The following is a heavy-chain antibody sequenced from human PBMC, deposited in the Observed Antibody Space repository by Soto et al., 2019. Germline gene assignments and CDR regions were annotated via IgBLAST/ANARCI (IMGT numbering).Heavy chain of an antibody. V-gene: IGHV3-48*02. CDR1: GFTFSRYS. D-gene: IGHD3-3*01. Sequence: GGSLRLSCEASGFTFSRYSFNWVRQAPGRGLEWVSYVTSTSSTIFYADSMKGRFTISRDDAKNSLYLQMNSLRDEDTAVYYCVRDSPSFGVVSSYAFDIWGQGTKVTVSS. J-gene: IGHJ3*02. CDR2: VTSTSSTI. CDR3: VRDSPSFGVVSSYAFDI.